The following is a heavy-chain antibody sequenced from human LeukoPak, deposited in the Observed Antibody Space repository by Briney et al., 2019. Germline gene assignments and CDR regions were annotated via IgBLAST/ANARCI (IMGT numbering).Heavy chain of an antibody. CDR3: ARDTSPYYYDRDHSQGAFDI. D-gene: IGHD3-22*01. V-gene: IGHV4-4*07. Sequence: SETLSLTCTVSGGSISSYYWSWIRQPAGKGLEWIGRIYTSGSTNYNPSLKSRVTMSVDTSNNQFSLKLSSVTAADTAVYYCARDTSPYYYDRDHSQGAFDIWGQGTMVTVSS. J-gene: IGHJ3*02. CDR2: IYTSGST. CDR1: GGSISSYY.